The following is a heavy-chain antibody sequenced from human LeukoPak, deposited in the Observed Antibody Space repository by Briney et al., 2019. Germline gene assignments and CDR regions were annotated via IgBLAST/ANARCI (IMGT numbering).Heavy chain of an antibody. CDR2: ISGSGGST. CDR3: AKNGVPVRI. Sequence: GGSLRLSCAASGFTFSTYAMSWVRQAPGKGLEWVSAISGSGGSTYYADSVKGRFTISRDNSKNTLYPQINSLRAEDTAVYYCAKNGVPVRIWGQGTLVTVSS. CDR1: GFTFSTYA. V-gene: IGHV3-23*01. D-gene: IGHD4-17*01. J-gene: IGHJ4*02.